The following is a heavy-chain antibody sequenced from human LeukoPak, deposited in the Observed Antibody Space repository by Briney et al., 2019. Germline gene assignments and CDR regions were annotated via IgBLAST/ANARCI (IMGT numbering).Heavy chain of an antibody. Sequence: SCKASGYTFTSYGISWVRQAPGKGLEWVAMISHDGGSEHYGDSVKGRLTISRDNSKNTLYLQMNSLRVEDTAVYYCAKDWGSSDWYNWFDPWGQGTLVTVSS. CDR2: ISHDGGSE. D-gene: IGHD6-19*01. J-gene: IGHJ5*02. V-gene: IGHV3-30*18. CDR3: AKDWGSSDWYNWFDP. CDR1: GYTFTSYG.